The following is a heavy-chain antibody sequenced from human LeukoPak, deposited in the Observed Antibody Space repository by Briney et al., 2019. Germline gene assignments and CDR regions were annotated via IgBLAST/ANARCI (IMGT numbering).Heavy chain of an antibody. CDR2: IRSNAYRGTT. CDR1: GFTLGDHA. CDR3: SRGPIQLCMHNGMDV. V-gene: IGHV3-49*04. J-gene: IGHJ6*02. Sequence: PGRSLRLSCTTSGFTLGDHAMSWVRQAPGKGLERVGFIRSNAYRGTTEYAASVKGRFTISRDDSKSVVYLQMNGLKSEDTAVYFCSRGPIQLCMHNGMDVWGQGTTVTVSS. D-gene: IGHD5-18*01.